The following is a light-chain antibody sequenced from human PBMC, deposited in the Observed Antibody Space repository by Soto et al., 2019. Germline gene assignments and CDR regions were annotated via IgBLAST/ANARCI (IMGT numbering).Light chain of an antibody. J-gene: IGKJ1*01. Sequence: EIVLTHSQATLSVSPVYIATLSCRASRTVHSNVAWYQHTPGQAPRLLIYGASFRATGMPARFSGSGFGTEFTLTISSLQSEDFAVYYCQKYNNWPRTFGQGTKVDIK. CDR2: GAS. CDR1: RTVHSN. V-gene: IGKV3-15*01. CDR3: QKYNNWPRT.